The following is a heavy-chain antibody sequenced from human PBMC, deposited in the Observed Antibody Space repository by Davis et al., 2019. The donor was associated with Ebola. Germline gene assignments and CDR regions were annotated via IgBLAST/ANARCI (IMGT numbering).Heavy chain of an antibody. D-gene: IGHD2-15*01. CDR1: GFSFNIYG. V-gene: IGHV3-48*02. J-gene: IGHJ6*02. Sequence: PSGSLTLSCPASGFSFNIYGTYWFRQPPGKGLEWVSYIGASDEGIAYADSVKGRFTISRDNSKDSLYLNMNSLRDDDMAVYYCARRILGDSRGAVDVWGQGTTVTVSS. CDR3: ARRILGDSRGAVDV. CDR2: IGASDEGI.